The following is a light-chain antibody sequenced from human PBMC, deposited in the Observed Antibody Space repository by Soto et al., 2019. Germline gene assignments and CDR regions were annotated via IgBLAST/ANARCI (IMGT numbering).Light chain of an antibody. J-gene: IGKJ1*01. CDR1: QSVSSSY. Sequence: TLLTQSPRTLSLSPGERATLSCRASQSVSSSYLAWYQQKPGQAPRLLIYGASSRATGIPDRFSGSGSGTDFTLTISRLEPEDFAVYYCQQYGSSLTWTFGQGTKV. CDR2: GAS. V-gene: IGKV3-20*01. CDR3: QQYGSSLTWT.